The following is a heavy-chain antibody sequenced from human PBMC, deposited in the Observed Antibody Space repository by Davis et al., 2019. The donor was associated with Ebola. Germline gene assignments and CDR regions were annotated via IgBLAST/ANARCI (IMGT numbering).Heavy chain of an antibody. CDR3: AKDRRSWILANSLDV. CDR2: LSYDGTYK. CDR1: EFTFGSYA. D-gene: IGHD4/OR15-4a*01. V-gene: IGHV3-30*18. Sequence: GESLKISCAASEFTFGSYAMHWVRQAPGKGLEWVAVLSYDGTYKYYGDSVNGRFSISRDNSKNTLYLQMNSLRPEDTAVYYCAKDRRSWILANSLDVWGQGTTVIVSS. J-gene: IGHJ6*02.